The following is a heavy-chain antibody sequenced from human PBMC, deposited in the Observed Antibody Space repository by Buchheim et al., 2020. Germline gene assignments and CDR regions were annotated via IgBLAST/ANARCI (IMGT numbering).Heavy chain of an antibody. V-gene: IGHV3-30*18. J-gene: IGHJ4*02. CDR2: ISFDGSSD. Sequence: QVQLVESGGGVVQPGRSLRLSCAASGFTFSSYGIHWVRQAPGKGLEWVAVISFDGSSDDHADSVKGRFTISRDNSKNMVYLQMNSLSTEDTAVYYCAKDRDSTGWLDFAFDYWGQGT. CDR3: AKDRDSTGWLDFAFDY. CDR1: GFTFSSYG. D-gene: IGHD3-22*01.